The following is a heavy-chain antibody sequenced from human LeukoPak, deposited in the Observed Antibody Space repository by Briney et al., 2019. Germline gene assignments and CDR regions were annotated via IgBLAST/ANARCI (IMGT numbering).Heavy chain of an antibody. Sequence: SETLSLTCAVYGGSFSGYYWSWIRQPPGKGLEWIGEINHSGSTNYNPSLKSRVTISVDTSKNQFSLKLSSVTAADTAVYYCARVAAAAGVGVWYFDLWGRGTLVTVSS. CDR3: ARVAAAAGVGVWYFDL. D-gene: IGHD6-13*01. CDR2: INHSGST. CDR1: GGSFSGYY. V-gene: IGHV4-34*01. J-gene: IGHJ2*01.